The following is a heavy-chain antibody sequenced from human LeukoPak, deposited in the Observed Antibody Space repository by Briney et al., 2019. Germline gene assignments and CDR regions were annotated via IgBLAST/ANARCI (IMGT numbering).Heavy chain of an antibody. CDR2: INNSGST. V-gene: IGHV4-34*01. Sequence: PSETLSLTCAVYGGSFSGYYWSWIRQPPGKGLEWIGEINNSGSTNYNPSLKSRVTISVDTSKNQFSLKLSSVTAADTAVYYCARVPPRYYYGSGSYYTAPFDYWGQGTLVTVSS. CDR1: GGSFSGYY. J-gene: IGHJ4*02. D-gene: IGHD3-10*01. CDR3: ARVPPRYYYGSGSYYTAPFDY.